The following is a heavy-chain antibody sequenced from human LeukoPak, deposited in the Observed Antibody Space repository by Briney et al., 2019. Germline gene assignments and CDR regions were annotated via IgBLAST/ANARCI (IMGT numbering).Heavy chain of an antibody. J-gene: IGHJ4*02. V-gene: IGHV4-39*01. Sequence: SETVSLTCSVSGGSISSSSYYWGWIRQPPGKGLEWIGSIYYSGSTYYNPSLKSRVTISVDTSKNQFSLKLSSVTAADTAVYYCARTEDHFDYWGQGTLVTVSS. D-gene: IGHD2-15*01. CDR2: IYYSGST. CDR3: ARTEDHFDY. CDR1: GGSISSSSYY.